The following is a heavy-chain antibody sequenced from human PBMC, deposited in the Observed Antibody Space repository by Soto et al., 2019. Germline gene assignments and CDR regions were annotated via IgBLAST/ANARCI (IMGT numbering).Heavy chain of an antibody. CDR3: ARVNWNRQSHYYYYYGMDV. Sequence: QLQLQESGPGLVKPSETLSLTCTVSGGSISSSSYYWGWIRQPPGKGLEWIGSIYYSGSTYYNPSLKSRVTISVDTSKNQFSLKLSSVTAADTAVYYCARVNWNRQSHYYYYYGMDVWGQGTTVTVSS. CDR2: IYYSGST. V-gene: IGHV4-39*01. J-gene: IGHJ6*02. D-gene: IGHD1-20*01. CDR1: GGSISSSSYY.